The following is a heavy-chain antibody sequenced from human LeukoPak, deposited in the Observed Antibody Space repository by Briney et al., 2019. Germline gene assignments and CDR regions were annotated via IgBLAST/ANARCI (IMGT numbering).Heavy chain of an antibody. CDR3: AKAAPSMGGFDY. D-gene: IGHD6-13*01. J-gene: IGHJ4*02. CDR2: IRGSGGST. V-gene: IGHV3-23*01. Sequence: PGGSLRLACAAAGVTFSSDAMTWVRQAPGNGLEWVSGIRGSGGSTYYADSVKGRFPISRDNSKNTLYLQMNRLRAEDPAVYYCAKAAPSMGGFDYWGQGTLVAVSS. CDR1: GVTFSSDA.